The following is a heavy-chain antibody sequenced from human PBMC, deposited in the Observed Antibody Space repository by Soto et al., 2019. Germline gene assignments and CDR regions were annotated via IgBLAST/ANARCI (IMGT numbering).Heavy chain of an antibody. D-gene: IGHD2-2*01. CDR2: ISGSSGNT. Sequence: GGSLRLSCAASGFTFSSYAMSWVRQAPGKGLEWVSVISGSSGNTDYADSVKGRFTISRDNSKNTVYLQMNSLRAEDTALYYCAKSRIVVVPAAPDSWGQGILVTVSS. CDR3: AKSRIVVVPAAPDS. J-gene: IGHJ5*01. CDR1: GFTFSSYA. V-gene: IGHV3-23*01.